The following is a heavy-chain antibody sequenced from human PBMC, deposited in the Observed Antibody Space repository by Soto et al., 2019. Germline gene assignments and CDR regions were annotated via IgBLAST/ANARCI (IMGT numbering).Heavy chain of an antibody. Sequence: PGGSLRLSCAASGFTVSSNYMTWVRQAPGKGLEWVSVLYSGGSTYYADSVKGRFTISRDNSKNTLYLQMNSLRAEDTAVYYCARGEITMVRGVLMYYFAYWGQGTLVTVSS. CDR2: LYSGGST. V-gene: IGHV3-66*01. D-gene: IGHD3-10*01. CDR1: GFTVSSNY. J-gene: IGHJ4*02. CDR3: ARGEITMVRGVLMYYFAY.